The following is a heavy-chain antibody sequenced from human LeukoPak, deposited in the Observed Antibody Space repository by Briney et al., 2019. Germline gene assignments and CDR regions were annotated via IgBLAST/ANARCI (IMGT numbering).Heavy chain of an antibody. J-gene: IGHJ6*03. V-gene: IGHV3-74*03. CDR1: GFTLSNHW. CDR3: ARNPDKYCSGSECYYYYYMDV. CDR2: INRDGSST. Sequence: GGSLRLSCVGSGFTLSNHWMGWVRQVPGMGLVWVARINRDGSSTTYADSVKGRFTISRDNARNTLYLQMNSLRAEDTAVYYCARNPDKYCSGSECYYYYYMDVWGKGTTVAVSS. D-gene: IGHD2-15*01.